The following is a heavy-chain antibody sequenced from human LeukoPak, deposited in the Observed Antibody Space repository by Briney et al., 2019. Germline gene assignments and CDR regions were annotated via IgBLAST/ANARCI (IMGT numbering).Heavy chain of an antibody. CDR3: ATGSNWYFDY. Sequence: GGSLRLSCAASGFTFSTYGMTWVRQAPGKGLEWVSHIRGSDGSTNYADSVKGRFTISRDNSKNTLYLQMNSLRAEDTAVYYCATGSNWYFDYWGQGTLVTVSS. V-gene: IGHV3-23*01. CDR1: GFTFSTYG. D-gene: IGHD6-13*01. CDR2: IRGSDGST. J-gene: IGHJ4*02.